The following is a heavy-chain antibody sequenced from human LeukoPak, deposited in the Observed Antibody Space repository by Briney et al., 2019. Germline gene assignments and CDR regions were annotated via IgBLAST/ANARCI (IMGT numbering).Heavy chain of an antibody. Sequence: GGSLRLSCATSGFIFSGYYMSWIRQAPGKGLEWVSYISGRGSDISYADSVKGRFTISRDNAKDSLYLQMNSLRAEDTAVYYCGTHAGRTGSDDWGQGTLVTVSS. CDR3: GTHAGRTGSDD. CDR1: GFIFSGYY. D-gene: IGHD3/OR15-3a*01. V-gene: IGHV3-11*01. J-gene: IGHJ4*02. CDR2: ISGRGSDI.